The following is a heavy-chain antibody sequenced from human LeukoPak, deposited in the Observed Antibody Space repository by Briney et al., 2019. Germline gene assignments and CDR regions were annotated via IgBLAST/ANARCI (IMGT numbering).Heavy chain of an antibody. CDR1: GFTFSDYY. Sequence: GGSLRLSCAASGFTFSDYYMSWIREAPGKGLEWVSYISSSGSTIYYADSVKGRFTISRDNAKNSLYLQMNSLRAEDTAVYYCAREDGSYPNWFDPWGQGTLVTVSS. CDR2: ISSSGSTI. D-gene: IGHD1-26*01. CDR3: AREDGSYPNWFDP. J-gene: IGHJ5*02. V-gene: IGHV3-11*01.